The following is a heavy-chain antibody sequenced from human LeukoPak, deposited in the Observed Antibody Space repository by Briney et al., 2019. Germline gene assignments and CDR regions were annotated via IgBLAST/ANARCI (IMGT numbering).Heavy chain of an antibody. D-gene: IGHD6-19*01. CDR1: GGSFSGYY. V-gene: IGHV4-34*01. CDR2: INHSGST. Sequence: SETLSLTCAVCGGSFSGYYWSWIRQPPGKGLEWIGEINHSGSTNYNPSLKSRVTISVDTSKNQFSLKLSSVTAADTAVYYCARDDSGWNYWGQGTLVTVSS. J-gene: IGHJ4*02. CDR3: ARDDSGWNY.